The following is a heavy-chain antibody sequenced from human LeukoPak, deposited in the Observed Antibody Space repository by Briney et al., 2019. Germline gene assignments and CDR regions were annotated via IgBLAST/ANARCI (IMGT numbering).Heavy chain of an antibody. D-gene: IGHD6-13*01. J-gene: IGHJ3*02. Sequence: GGSLRLSCAASGFTFSSYAMSWVGHAPGKGLEWVSAISGSGGSTYYADSVKGRFTISRDNSKNTLYLQMNSLRAEDTAVYYCAKVRSAAVGAFDIWGQGTMVTVSS. V-gene: IGHV3-23*01. CDR3: AKVRSAAVGAFDI. CDR1: GFTFSSYA. CDR2: ISGSGGST.